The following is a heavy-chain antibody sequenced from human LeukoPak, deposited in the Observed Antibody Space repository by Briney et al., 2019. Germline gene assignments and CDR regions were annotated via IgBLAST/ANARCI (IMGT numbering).Heavy chain of an antibody. J-gene: IGHJ5*02. CDR1: GGSIRSSYYY. D-gene: IGHD3-22*01. Sequence: PSETLSLTCTVSGGSIRSSYYYWSWIRQPPGKGLEWIGYIYYSGSTNYNPSLKSRVTISVDTSKNQFSLKLSSVTAADTAVYYCARAGYYYDSSGYSGRFDPWGQGTLVTVSS. CDR2: IYYSGST. V-gene: IGHV4-61*01. CDR3: ARAGYYYDSSGYSGRFDP.